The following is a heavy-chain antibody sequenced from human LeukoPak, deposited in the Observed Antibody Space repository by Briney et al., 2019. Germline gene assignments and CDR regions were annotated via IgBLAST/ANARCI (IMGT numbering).Heavy chain of an antibody. CDR3: ARDRVAIGGYSFRGHYYYYYMDV. CDR2: IGSSSSYI. D-gene: IGHD5-18*01. J-gene: IGHJ6*03. Sequence: GGSLRLSCAASGFTFSSYSMNWVRQAPGKGLEWVSSIGSSSSYIYYADSVKGRFTISRDNAKNSLYLQMNSLRAEDTAVYYCARDRVAIGGYSFRGHYYYYYMDVWGKGTTVTISS. V-gene: IGHV3-21*01. CDR1: GFTFSSYS.